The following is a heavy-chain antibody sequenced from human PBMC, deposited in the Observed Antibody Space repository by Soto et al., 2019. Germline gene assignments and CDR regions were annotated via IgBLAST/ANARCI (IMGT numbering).Heavy chain of an antibody. J-gene: IGHJ5*02. D-gene: IGHD2-2*01. CDR1: GYTFTSYA. Sequence: QVQLVQSGAEVKKPGASVKVSCKASGYTFTSYAMHWVRQAPGQRLEWMGWINAGNGNTKYSQKFQGRVTITRDTSGSTAYMELSSLRSEDTAVYYCARDCSSTSCYLNWFDPWGQGTLVTVSS. CDR2: INAGNGNT. CDR3: ARDCSSTSCYLNWFDP. V-gene: IGHV1-3*01.